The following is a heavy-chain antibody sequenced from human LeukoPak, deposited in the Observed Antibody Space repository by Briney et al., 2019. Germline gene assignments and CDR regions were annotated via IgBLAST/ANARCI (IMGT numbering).Heavy chain of an antibody. CDR3: TRVGLQSGY. CDR1: GFTFSGSA. Sequence: GGSLRLSCAASGFTFSGSAMHWVRQASGKGLEWVGRIRSKANSYATAYAASVKGRFTISRDDSKNTAYLQMNSLKTEDTAVYYCTRVGLQSGYWGQGTLVTVSS. D-gene: IGHD3-3*01. V-gene: IGHV3-73*01. CDR2: IRSKANSYAT. J-gene: IGHJ4*02.